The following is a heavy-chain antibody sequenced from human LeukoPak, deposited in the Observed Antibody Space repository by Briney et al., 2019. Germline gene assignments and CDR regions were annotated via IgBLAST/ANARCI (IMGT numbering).Heavy chain of an antibody. J-gene: IGHJ4*02. CDR1: GFTISSTD. D-gene: IGHD3-10*01. V-gene: IGHV3-53*01. Sequence: PGGSLRLSCAASGFTISSTDVNWVRQAPGRGLEWVSVLYSGATPYYADSVKGRFTISRDNSKNTLYLQMNSLRAEDTAVYYCAKDLVGRLYYFDYWGQGTLVTVSS. CDR2: LYSGATP. CDR3: AKDLVGRLYYFDY.